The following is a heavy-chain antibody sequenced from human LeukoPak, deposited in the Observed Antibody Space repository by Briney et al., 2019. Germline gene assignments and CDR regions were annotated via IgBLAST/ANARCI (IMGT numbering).Heavy chain of an antibody. CDR3: ARQWSSGWSFFDY. D-gene: IGHD6-19*01. Sequence: GESLKISCKGSGYIFTTYWIGWVRQMPGKGLEWMGIIYPGDSDTGYSPSFQGRVTISADKSISTAYLQWSSLKASDTAMYYCARQWSSGWSFFDYWGQGTLVTVSS. CDR2: IYPGDSDT. J-gene: IGHJ4*02. CDR1: GYIFTTYW. V-gene: IGHV5-51*01.